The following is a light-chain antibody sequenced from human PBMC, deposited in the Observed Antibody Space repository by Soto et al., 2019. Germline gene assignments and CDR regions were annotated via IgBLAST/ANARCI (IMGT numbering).Light chain of an antibody. J-gene: IGKJ5*01. Sequence: NVLTQSPGTLSLSPGEGATLSCRAGQSVSSDYLAWYQQKPGQAPRLLIYGTSNRATGIPDRFSGSGSGTDFTLTISRLEPEDFAVYYCQQYGSSPRTFGQGTRLEIK. V-gene: IGKV3-20*01. CDR1: QSVSSDY. CDR2: GTS. CDR3: QQYGSSPRT.